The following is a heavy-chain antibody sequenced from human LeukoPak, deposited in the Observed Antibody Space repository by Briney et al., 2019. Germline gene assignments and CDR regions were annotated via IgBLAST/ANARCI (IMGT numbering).Heavy chain of an antibody. V-gene: IGHV3-30*02. CDR1: GFTFSTYG. CDR2: IRYDGSNK. D-gene: IGHD3-16*01. J-gene: IGHJ6*03. CDR3: AKDLMTTYYMDV. Sequence: GGSLRLSCAASGFTFSTYGMHWVRQAPGKGLEWVAFIRYDGSNKYYADSVKGRFTISRDNSKNTLYLQMNSLRAEDTAVYYCAKDLMTTYYMDVWGKGTTVTVSS.